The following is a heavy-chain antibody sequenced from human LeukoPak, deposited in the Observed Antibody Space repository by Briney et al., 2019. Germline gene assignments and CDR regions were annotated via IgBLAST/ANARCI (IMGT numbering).Heavy chain of an antibody. Sequence: GGSLRLSCAASGFTFSTYNMHWVRQAPGKGLEWVAVKSYDGSNKYYADSVKGRFTISRDNSKNTLSLQMNSLRAEDTAVYKCARDLSGYGGSFDYWGQGTLVTVSS. CDR3: ARDLSGYGGSFDY. D-gene: IGHD4-23*01. CDR2: KSYDGSNK. CDR1: GFTFSTYN. J-gene: IGHJ4*02. V-gene: IGHV3-30-3*01.